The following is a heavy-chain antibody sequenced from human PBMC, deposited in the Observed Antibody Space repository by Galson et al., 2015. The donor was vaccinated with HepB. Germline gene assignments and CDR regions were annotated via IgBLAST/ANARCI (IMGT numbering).Heavy chain of an antibody. D-gene: IGHD5-12*01. CDR1: GFTFSSYA. J-gene: IGHJ4*02. CDR2: IGVSDGNS. CDR3: AKGRPERPPEHRGYDLPAY. V-gene: IGHV3-23*01. Sequence: SLRLSCAASGFTFSSYAMNWVRQAPGKGLEWVSGIGVSDGNSYYANSVKGRFTISRDNSKNTLYLQVNSLRVEDTAIYYCAKGRPERPPEHRGYDLPAYWGEGGLVIVSA.